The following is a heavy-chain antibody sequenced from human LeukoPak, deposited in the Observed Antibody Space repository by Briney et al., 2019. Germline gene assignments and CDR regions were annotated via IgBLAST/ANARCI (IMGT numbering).Heavy chain of an antibody. CDR2: ISWNSGTI. V-gene: IGHV3-9*01. CDR3: AKDKSPRYSSGLLPY. J-gene: IGHJ1*01. D-gene: IGHD6-19*01. Sequence: GRSLRLSCAASGFIFDDYAMYWVRQAPGKGLEWVSGISWNSGTIAYADSVKGRFTISRDNAKNSLYLQMSSLRAEDTTFYYCAKDKSPRYSSGLLPYWGQGTLVTVSS. CDR1: GFIFDDYA.